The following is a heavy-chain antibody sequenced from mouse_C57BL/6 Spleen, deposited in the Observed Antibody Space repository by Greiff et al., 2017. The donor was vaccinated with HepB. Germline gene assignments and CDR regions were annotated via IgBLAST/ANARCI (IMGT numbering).Heavy chain of an antibody. V-gene: IGHV1-82*01. Sequence: LQQSGPELVKPGASVKLSFKASGYAFSSSWMNWVKQRPGKGLEWIGRIYPGDGDTNYNGKFKGKATLTADKSSSTAYMQLSSLTSEDSAVYFCAGAVVVNFDYWGQGTTLTVSS. CDR1: GYAFSSSW. CDR3: AGAVVVNFDY. CDR2: IYPGDGDT. J-gene: IGHJ2*01. D-gene: IGHD1-1*01.